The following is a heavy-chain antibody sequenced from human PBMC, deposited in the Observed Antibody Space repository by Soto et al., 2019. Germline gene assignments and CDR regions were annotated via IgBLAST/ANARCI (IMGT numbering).Heavy chain of an antibody. CDR1: DYTYTSFG. J-gene: IGHJ4*02. V-gene: IGHV1-18*01. CDR2: ISAYKGNT. D-gene: IGHD3-10*01. Sequence: QVQLVQSGAEVKKPGASVKVSCKASDYTYTSFGINWVRQAPGQGLEWMGWISAYKGNTNYAQKFQGRVTMTTDTSKSKAYQELSSMNTEDTAIYYCTRDLGTMFRGVCDSWGQGTLVTVCS. CDR3: TRDLGTMFRGVCDS.